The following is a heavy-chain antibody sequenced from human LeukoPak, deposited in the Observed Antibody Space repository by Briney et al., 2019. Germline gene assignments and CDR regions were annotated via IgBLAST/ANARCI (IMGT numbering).Heavy chain of an antibody. CDR3: ARARGNYDISSFSALDY. Sequence: GRSLRLSCAASGFTFSSYGMHWVRQAPGKGLEWLAVIWYDGSNIYYADSVKGRFAISRDNSKNTLYLLLNSLRAEDTAVYYCARARGNYDISSFSALDYWGQGTLVTVSS. CDR1: GFTFSSYG. D-gene: IGHD3-22*01. CDR2: IWYDGSNI. J-gene: IGHJ4*02. V-gene: IGHV3-33*01.